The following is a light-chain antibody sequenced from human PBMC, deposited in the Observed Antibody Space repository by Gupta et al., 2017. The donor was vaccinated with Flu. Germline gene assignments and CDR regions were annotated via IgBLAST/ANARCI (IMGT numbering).Light chain of an antibody. CDR2: GNN. V-gene: IGLV1-44*01. Sequence: QSVLAQPPSASGTPGQRVTISCSGSSSNIGSNIVNWYQQVPGMAPKLLIYGNNQRPSGVPDRFSGSKSGTSASLAINGLQSEDEAHYYCAAWDDSLNGHYVFGTGTKVTVL. CDR3: AAWDDSLNGHYV. CDR1: SSNIGSNI. J-gene: IGLJ1*01.